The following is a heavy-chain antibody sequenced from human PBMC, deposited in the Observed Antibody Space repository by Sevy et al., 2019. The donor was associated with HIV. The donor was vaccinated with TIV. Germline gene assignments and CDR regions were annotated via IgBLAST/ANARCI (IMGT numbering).Heavy chain of an antibody. J-gene: IGHJ6*02. CDR1: GFTFSSYS. D-gene: IGHD2-2*01. CDR2: ISSSSSYI. Sequence: GGSLRLSCAASGFTFSSYSMNWVRQAPGKGLEWVSSISSSSSYIYYADSVKGRFSISRDNAKNSLYLQMNSLRAADTAVYYCARDLRSPVPTAPLYYYYGMDVWGQGTTVTVSS. CDR3: ARDLRSPVPTAPLYYYYGMDV. V-gene: IGHV3-21*01.